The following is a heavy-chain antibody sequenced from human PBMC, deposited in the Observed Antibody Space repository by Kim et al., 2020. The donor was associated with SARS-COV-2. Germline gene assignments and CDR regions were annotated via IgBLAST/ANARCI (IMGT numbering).Heavy chain of an antibody. J-gene: IGHJ4*02. CDR1: GFTFTGHA. Sequence: GGSLRLSCTTSGFTFTGHAMSWVRQAPGKGLEWVSSIDGSDGTTYYVDSVKGWFSISRDDSKNTLYLQMSALRADDTAAYYCLKGGWGWIWDYWGQGTLVTVSS. CDR2: IDGSDGTT. CDR3: LKGGWGWIWDY. D-gene: IGHD2-21*01. V-gene: IGHV3-23*01.